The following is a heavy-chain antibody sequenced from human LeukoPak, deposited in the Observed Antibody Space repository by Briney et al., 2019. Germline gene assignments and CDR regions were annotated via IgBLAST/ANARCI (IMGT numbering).Heavy chain of an antibody. CDR3: ARSTYYDFWSGYSFWFDP. Sequence: SETLSLTCTVSGGSISSYYWSWIRQPPGKGREWIGYIYYSGSTNYNPSLKSRVTISVDTSKNQFSLKLSSVTAADTAVYYCARSTYYDFWSGYSFWFDPWGQGTLVTVSS. J-gene: IGHJ5*02. D-gene: IGHD3-3*01. V-gene: IGHV4-59*01. CDR2: IYYSGST. CDR1: GGSISSYY.